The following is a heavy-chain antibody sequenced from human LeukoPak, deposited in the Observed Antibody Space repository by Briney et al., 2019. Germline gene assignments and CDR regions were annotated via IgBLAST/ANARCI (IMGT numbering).Heavy chain of an antibody. Sequence: GGSLRLSCAASGFTFSSYWMHWVRQAPGKGLEWISYITASSDNINYADSVRGRFTISRDNAKNSLYLQMNSLRDDDTAVYYCARGEHRSAWLIDYWGQGTLVTVSS. CDR2: ITASSDNI. D-gene: IGHD1/OR15-1a*01. J-gene: IGHJ4*02. CDR3: ARGEHRSAWLIDY. V-gene: IGHV3-48*02. CDR1: GFTFSSYW.